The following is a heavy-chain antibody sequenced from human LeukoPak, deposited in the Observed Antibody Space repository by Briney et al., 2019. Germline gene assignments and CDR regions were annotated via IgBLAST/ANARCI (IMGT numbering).Heavy chain of an antibody. CDR2: ISSSSSYI. V-gene: IGHV3-21*01. J-gene: IGHJ4*02. Sequence: KPGGSLRLSCAASGFTFSSYAMHWVRQAPGKGLEWVSSISSSSSYIYYADSVKGRFTISRDNAKNSLYLQMNSLRAEDTAVYYCARDRVSWYGGNSCDYWGQGTLVTVSS. D-gene: IGHD4-23*01. CDR1: GFTFSSYA. CDR3: ARDRVSWYGGNSCDY.